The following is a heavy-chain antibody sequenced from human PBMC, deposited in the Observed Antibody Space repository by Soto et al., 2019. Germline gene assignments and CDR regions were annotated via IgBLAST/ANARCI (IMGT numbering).Heavy chain of an antibody. CDR3: ARRGDSADYTGTMAV. D-gene: IGHD4-17*01. CDR2: LSASNGDT. Sequence: QVHLVQYGGELKKPGASVKVSCRASGNSFSSYVISWVRQAPGQGLEWMGWLSASNGDTNYAQKFQGKVNMTTGTSTNTAYMEVRILTSDNTAAYYCARRGDSADYTGTMAVWGKGTTVTVSS. J-gene: IGHJ6*04. V-gene: IGHV1-18*01. CDR1: GNSFSSYV.